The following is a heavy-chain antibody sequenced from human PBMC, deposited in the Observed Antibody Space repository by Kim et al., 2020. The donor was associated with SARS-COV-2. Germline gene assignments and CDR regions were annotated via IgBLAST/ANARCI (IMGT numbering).Heavy chain of an antibody. D-gene: IGHD6-19*01. Sequence: DHLKGRFTIASDNAKNTLYLQMNSLKAEDTAAYYCARRHFSSGWYYFDYWGQGTLVTVSS. J-gene: IGHJ4*02. V-gene: IGHV3-74*01. CDR3: ARRHFSSGWYYFDY.